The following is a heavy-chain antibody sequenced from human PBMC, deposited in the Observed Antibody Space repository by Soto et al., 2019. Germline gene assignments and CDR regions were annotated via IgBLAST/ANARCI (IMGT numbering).Heavy chain of an antibody. V-gene: IGHV4-39*02. CDR1: GGSINYNSYY. CDR3: ARLVVVAPVANA. CDR2: IFYTGTT. D-gene: IGHD2-2*01. J-gene: IGHJ5*02. Sequence: SETLSLTCSVSGGSINYNSYYWGWIRQPPGKGLEWVGGIFYTGTTYYSPSLKDRVTISVDTSKNSFSLNLTSVTAADTAVYFCARLVVVAPVANAWGQGTLVTVST.